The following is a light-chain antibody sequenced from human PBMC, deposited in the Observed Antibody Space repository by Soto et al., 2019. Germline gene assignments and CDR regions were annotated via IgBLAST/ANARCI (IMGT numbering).Light chain of an antibody. V-gene: IGKV3-15*01. CDR2: DAS. CDR1: QFIGSN. CDR3: QQYNNWPSLT. Sequence: MTQSPATLSVSPGERATLSCRASQFIGSNLAWYQQKPGEAPRLLMYDASSRATGIPARFSGSGSGTEFALTISSLQSEDCAIYYCQQYNNWPSLTFGGGTKVEIK. J-gene: IGKJ4*01.